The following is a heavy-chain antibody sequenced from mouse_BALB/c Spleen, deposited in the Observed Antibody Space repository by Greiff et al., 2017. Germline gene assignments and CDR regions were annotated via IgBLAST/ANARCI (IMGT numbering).Heavy chain of an antibody. D-gene: IGHD3-3*01. J-gene: IGHJ4*01. V-gene: IGHV4-2*02. CDR2: INPGSSTI. Sequence: EVKLVESGGGLVQPGGSLNLSCAASGFDFSRYWMSWARQAPGKGQEWIGEINPGSSTINYTPSLKDKFIISRDNAKNTLYLQMSKVRSEDTALYYCARLGRGSYAMDYWGQGTSVTVSS. CDR3: ARLGRGSYAMDY. CDR1: GFDFSRYW.